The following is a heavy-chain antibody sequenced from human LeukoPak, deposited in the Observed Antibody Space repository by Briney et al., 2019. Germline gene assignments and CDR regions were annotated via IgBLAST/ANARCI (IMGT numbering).Heavy chain of an antibody. CDR2: ISSSSSSYI. V-gene: IGHV3-21*01. Sequence: GGSLRLSCAASGFTFSSYSMNWVRQAPGKGLEWVSSISSSSSSYIYYADSVKGRFTISRDNAKNSLYLQMNSLRAEDTAVYYCARSRTWDTAMVRYFDWGQGTLVTVSS. CDR3: ARSRTWDTAMVRYFD. CDR1: GFTFSSYS. J-gene: IGHJ4*02. D-gene: IGHD5-18*01.